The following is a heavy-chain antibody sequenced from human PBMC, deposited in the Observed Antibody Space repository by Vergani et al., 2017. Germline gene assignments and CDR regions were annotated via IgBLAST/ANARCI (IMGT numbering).Heavy chain of an antibody. CDR3: AKASSGYSYAAAIDY. CDR1: GFTVSSNY. J-gene: IGHJ4*02. D-gene: IGHD5-18*01. V-gene: IGHV3-7*03. Sequence: EVQLVESGGGLVQPGGSLRLSCAASGFTVSSNYMSWVRQAPGKGLEWVANIKQDGSEKYYVDSVKGRFTISRDNAKNSLYLQMNSLRAEDTAVYYCAKASSGYSYAAAIDYWGQGTLVTVSS. CDR2: IKQDGSEK.